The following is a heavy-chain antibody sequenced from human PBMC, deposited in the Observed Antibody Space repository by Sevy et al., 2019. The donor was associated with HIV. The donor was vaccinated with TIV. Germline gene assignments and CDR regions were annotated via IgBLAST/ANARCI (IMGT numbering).Heavy chain of an antibody. Sequence: GGSLRLSCAASGFTFSGSDMHWVRQASGKGLEWVGRIRSKANSYATAYAASVKGRFTISRDDSKNTAYLQMNSLKTEDTAVYYCTRHRTGYTMFQHWGQGTLVTVSS. CDR1: GFTFSGSD. CDR3: TRHRTGYTMFQH. D-gene: IGHD6-13*01. J-gene: IGHJ1*01. CDR2: IRSKANSYAT. V-gene: IGHV3-73*01.